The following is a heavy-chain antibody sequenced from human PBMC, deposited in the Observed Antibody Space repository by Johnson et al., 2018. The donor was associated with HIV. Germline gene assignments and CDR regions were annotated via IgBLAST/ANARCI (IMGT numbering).Heavy chain of an antibody. Sequence: VLLVESGGGLVQPGGSLRLSCGASGFSFNNYWMSWVRQAPGKGLEWVANINEDGREKHYVDSVRGRFTISRDNGKNSLSLQMNTLRADDTGVYFCARGREDSWGQGTMVTVSS. CDR2: INEDGREK. CDR3: ARGREDS. CDR1: GFSFNNYW. J-gene: IGHJ3*01. D-gene: IGHD1-26*01. V-gene: IGHV3-7*01.